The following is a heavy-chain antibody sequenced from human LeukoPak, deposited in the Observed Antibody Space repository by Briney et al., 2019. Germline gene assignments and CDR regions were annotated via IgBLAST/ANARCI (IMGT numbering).Heavy chain of an antibody. D-gene: IGHD3-3*01. CDR2: ISSSSSYI. Sequence: GGSLRLSCAASGFTFSSYSMNWVCQAPGKGLEWVSSISSSSSYIYYADSVKGRFTISRDNAKNSLYLQMNSLRAEDTAVYYCAREIPFYDFWSGYKNWFDPWGQGTLVTVSS. CDR1: GFTFSSYS. J-gene: IGHJ5*02. V-gene: IGHV3-21*01. CDR3: AREIPFYDFWSGYKNWFDP.